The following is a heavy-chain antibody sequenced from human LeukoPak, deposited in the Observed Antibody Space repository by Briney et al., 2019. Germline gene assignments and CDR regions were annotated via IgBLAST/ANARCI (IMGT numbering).Heavy chain of an antibody. CDR2: ISGSGGST. CDR1: GFTFSSYA. D-gene: IGHD6-6*01. V-gene: IGHV3-23*01. Sequence: GGSLRLSCAASGFTFSSYAMSWVRQAPGKGLEWVSAISGSGGSTYYADSVRGRFTISRDNSKNTLYLQMNSLRAEDTAVYYCAKDRRYSSSPFDYWGQGTLVTVSS. J-gene: IGHJ4*02. CDR3: AKDRRYSSSPFDY.